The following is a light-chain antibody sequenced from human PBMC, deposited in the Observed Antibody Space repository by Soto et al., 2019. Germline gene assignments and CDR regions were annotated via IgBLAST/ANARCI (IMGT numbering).Light chain of an antibody. J-gene: IGKJ4*01. CDR2: GAS. V-gene: IGKV3-15*01. CDR1: QSINNK. CDR3: QHYHIWPPLT. Sequence: EIVMTQSPDTLSVSPGERATLSCRASQSINNKLAWYQQRPGQAPRLLFYGASTMASNVPARFSGGVSGTVFTLTISSLQSEAFAGYYCQHYHIWPPLTFGGGPMVEIK.